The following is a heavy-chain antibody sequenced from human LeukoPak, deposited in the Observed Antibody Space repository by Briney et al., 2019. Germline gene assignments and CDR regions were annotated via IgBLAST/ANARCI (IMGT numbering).Heavy chain of an antibody. Sequence: ASVKVSCKVSGYTLTELSMHWVRQAPGKGLEWMGGFDPEDGETIYAQKFQGRVTMTGDTSTDTAYMELSSLRSEDTAVYYCASLYDILTGYSYWGQGTLVTVSS. CDR3: ASLYDILTGYSY. CDR2: FDPEDGET. J-gene: IGHJ4*02. V-gene: IGHV1-24*01. CDR1: GYTLTELS. D-gene: IGHD3-9*01.